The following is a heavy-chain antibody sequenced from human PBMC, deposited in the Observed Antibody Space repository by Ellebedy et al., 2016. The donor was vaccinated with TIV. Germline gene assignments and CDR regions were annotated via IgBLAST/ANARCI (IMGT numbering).Heavy chain of an antibody. CDR1: GFTFRSYE. CDR3: AKAGGSYWGGEYLED. CDR2: IVTTGDT. D-gene: IGHD2-8*02. V-gene: IGHV3-13*01. Sequence: PGGSLRLSCEASGFTFRSYEMYWVRQVTGRGLECVAAIVTTGDTYYPGSVKGRLTISSGNSRNTLYLQMSSLSAGDTALYYCAKAGGSYWGGEYLEDWGQGTLVTVSS. J-gene: IGHJ1*01.